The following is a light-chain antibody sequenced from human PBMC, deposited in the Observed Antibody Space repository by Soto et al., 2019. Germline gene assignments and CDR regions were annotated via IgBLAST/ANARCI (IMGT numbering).Light chain of an antibody. CDR1: SSDVGGYTY. CDR3: SSYTSSSTQVV. Sequence: QSVLTQPASVSGSPGQSITISCTGTSSDVGGYTYVSWYQQHPGKAPKLMIYDVSNRPSGVSNRFSGSKSGNTASLTISGLHAEDEADYYCSSYTSSSTQVVFGGGTKLTVL. V-gene: IGLV2-14*01. J-gene: IGLJ2*01. CDR2: DVS.